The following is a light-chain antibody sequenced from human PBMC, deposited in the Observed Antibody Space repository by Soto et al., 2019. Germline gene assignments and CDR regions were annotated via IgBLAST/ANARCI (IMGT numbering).Light chain of an antibody. CDR3: MQDVELPFT. V-gene: IGKV2D-29*01. CDR1: QSLLHRDGKTY. J-gene: IGKJ4*01. CDR2: EVS. Sequence: DIVMTQTPLSLSVTPGQSASMSCKSSQSLLHRDGKTYLYWYLQKPGHPPQPLIYEVSNRFSGGPDRFSASGSGTDFTLKISRVEAEDGGIYYCMQDVELPFTFGGGTKVEI.